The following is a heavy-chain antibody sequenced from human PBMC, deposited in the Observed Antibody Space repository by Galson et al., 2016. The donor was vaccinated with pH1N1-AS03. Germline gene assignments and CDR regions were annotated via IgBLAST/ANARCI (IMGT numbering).Heavy chain of an antibody. J-gene: IGHJ4*02. CDR3: ARELLGGFDY. D-gene: IGHD2-15*01. CDR1: GFTFSGNG. V-gene: IGHV3-30*03. Sequence: SLRLSCAASGFTFSGNGMHWVRQAPGTGLEWVSVISNDGSTTYYADSVKGRFTISRDNSKNTLYLQMNSLRTEDAAVFYCARELLGGFDYWGQGSLVTVSS. CDR2: ISNDGSTT.